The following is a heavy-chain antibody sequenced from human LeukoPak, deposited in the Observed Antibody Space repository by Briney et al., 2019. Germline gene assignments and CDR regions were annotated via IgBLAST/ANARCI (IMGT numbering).Heavy chain of an antibody. J-gene: IGHJ4*02. CDR1: GFTFSSYE. D-gene: IGHD3-10*01. CDR3: ARKCHGSGNYYPDY. CDR2: ISSSGSPI. V-gene: IGHV3-48*03. Sequence: GGSLRLSCAASGFTFSSYELNWVRQAPGKGLEWVSYISSSGSPIYYADSVKGRFTISRDNAKNSLYLQMNSLRDDDTAVYYCARKCHGSGNYYPDYWGQGTLVTVSS.